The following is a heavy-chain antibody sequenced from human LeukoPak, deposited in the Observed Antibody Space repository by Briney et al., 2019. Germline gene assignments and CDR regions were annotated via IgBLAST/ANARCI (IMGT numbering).Heavy chain of an antibody. CDR1: EFTVSGNY. V-gene: IGHV3-53*01. J-gene: IGHJ6*03. CDR3: ARDKSGYYYYMDV. CDR2: IYSGGST. Sequence: GGSLRLSCAASEFTVSGNYMSWVRQAPGKGLEWVSVIYSGGSTYYADSVKGRFTISRDNSKNTLYLQMNSLRAEDTAVYYCARDKSGYYYYMDVWGKGTTVTVSS.